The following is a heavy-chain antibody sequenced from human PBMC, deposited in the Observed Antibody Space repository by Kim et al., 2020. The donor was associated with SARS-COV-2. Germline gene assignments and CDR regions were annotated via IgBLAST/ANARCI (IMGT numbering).Heavy chain of an antibody. D-gene: IGHD3-22*01. Sequence: GGSLRLSCAASGFTFSSYWMSWVRQARGKGLEWVANIKQDGSEKYYVDSVKGRFTISRDNAKNSLYLQMNSLRAEDTAVYYCTRTSGYSRTEYFQHWGQGTLVTVSS. CDR3: TRTSGYSRTEYFQH. J-gene: IGHJ1*01. V-gene: IGHV3-7*01. CDR1: GFTFSSYW. CDR2: IKQDGSEK.